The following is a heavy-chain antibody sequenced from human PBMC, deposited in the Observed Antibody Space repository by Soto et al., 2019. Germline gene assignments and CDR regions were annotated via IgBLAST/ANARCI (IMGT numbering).Heavy chain of an antibody. V-gene: IGHV4-59*12. CDR2: IYYSGSI. CDR1: GGSISDLY. CDR3: AKEATGGSFDP. J-gene: IGHJ5*02. Sequence: SETQSLTCSVSGGSISDLYWSWIRQTPGKGLEWLAYIYYSGSIAYNPSLKSRVSISADTSKNQISLQLSSMTAADTAVYYCAKEATGGSFDPWGPGTLVTVSS. D-gene: IGHD1-1*01.